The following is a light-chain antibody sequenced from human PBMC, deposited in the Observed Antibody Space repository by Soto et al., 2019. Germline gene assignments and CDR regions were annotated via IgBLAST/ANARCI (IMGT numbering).Light chain of an antibody. CDR2: KAS. V-gene: IGKV1-5*03. J-gene: IGKJ4*01. CDR1: QSVSTW. Sequence: DSQMTQSPSTLAASVGDRVTITCRASQSVSTWLAWYQQKPGKPPKLLIYKASILQSGVSSRFSGSGSGTDFTLTFSVLLPDDFATYYCQQYDRYPVTFGGGTKVDIK. CDR3: QQYDRYPVT.